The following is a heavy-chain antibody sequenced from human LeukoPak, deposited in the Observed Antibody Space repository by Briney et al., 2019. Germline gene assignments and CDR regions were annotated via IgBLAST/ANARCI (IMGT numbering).Heavy chain of an antibody. CDR1: GFTFSDYY. Sequence: GGSLRLSCAASGFTFSDYYMSWIRQAPRKGLEWVSYISSSGSTIYYADSVKGRFTISRDNAKNSLYLQMNSLRAEDTAVYYCARDYYYGSGSYYNWFDYWGQGTLVTVSS. CDR3: ARDYYYGSGSYYNWFDY. V-gene: IGHV3-11*01. D-gene: IGHD3-10*01. CDR2: ISSSGSTI. J-gene: IGHJ4*02.